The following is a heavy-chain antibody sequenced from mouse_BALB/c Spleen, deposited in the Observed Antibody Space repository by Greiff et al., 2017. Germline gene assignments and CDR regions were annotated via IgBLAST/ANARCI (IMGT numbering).Heavy chain of an antibody. Sequence: EVQLQQSGAELVRPGASVKLSCKASGYTIKDYYIHWVKQRPEQGLEWIGWIYPENGNTIYDSKFKGKASMTADTSSNTAYLQRSSLTSEDASVYCCARGWDRYCFDYWGQGTTVTVSA. J-gene: IGHJ3*01. CDR1: GYTIKDYY. V-gene: IGHV14-1*02. CDR2: IYPENGNT. D-gene: IGHD3-3*01. CDR3: ARGWDRYCFDY.